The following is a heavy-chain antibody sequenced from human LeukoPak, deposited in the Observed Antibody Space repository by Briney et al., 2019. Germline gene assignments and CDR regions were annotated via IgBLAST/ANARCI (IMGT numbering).Heavy chain of an antibody. CDR3: ARDSASIYYYGSRDGMDV. V-gene: IGHV4-31*03. CDR2: IYYSGST. D-gene: IGHD3-10*01. CDR1: GGSISSGGYY. Sequence: PSETLSLTCTVSGGSISSGGYYWSWIRQHPGKGLEWIGYIYYSGSTYYNPSLKSRVTISVDTSKNQFSLKLSSVTAADTAVYYCARDSASIYYYGSRDGMDVWGQGTTVTVSS. J-gene: IGHJ6*02.